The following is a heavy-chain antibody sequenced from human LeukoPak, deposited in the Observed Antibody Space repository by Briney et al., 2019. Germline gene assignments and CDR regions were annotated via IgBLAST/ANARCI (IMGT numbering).Heavy chain of an antibody. D-gene: IGHD3-22*01. CDR1: GYTFPNYH. Sequence: ASVKVSCKASGYTFPNYHIHWVRQVPGQGLEWLGIINPNGGSASYAQRFQGRVTMTRDTSTTTVYMELTSLRSEDTAVYYCARDYYYDSSGYYTYYFDYWGQGTQVTVSS. V-gene: IGHV1-46*01. J-gene: IGHJ4*02. CDR2: INPNGGSA. CDR3: ARDYYYDSSGYYTYYFDY.